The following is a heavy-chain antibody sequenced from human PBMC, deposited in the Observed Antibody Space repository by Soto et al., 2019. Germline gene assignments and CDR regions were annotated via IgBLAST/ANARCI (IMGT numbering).Heavy chain of an antibody. J-gene: IGHJ4*02. CDR1: GYSFSNFD. Sequence: QVHLVQSGAEVKKPGASVKVSCKASGYSFSNFDINWVRQATGQGLEWMGWVSPKSGNRGYAQKFQGRFTVTSNTAISTAYMELTSLTSDDTAVYYCARGRGYSAWSPSHWGQGTLVTVSS. CDR2: VSPKSGNR. V-gene: IGHV1-8*01. D-gene: IGHD3-9*01. CDR3: ARGRGYSAWSPSH.